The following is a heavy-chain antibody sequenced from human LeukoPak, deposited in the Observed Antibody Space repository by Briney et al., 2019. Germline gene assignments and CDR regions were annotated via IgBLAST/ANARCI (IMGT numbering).Heavy chain of an antibody. J-gene: IGHJ4*02. CDR1: GFTFSSYA. V-gene: IGHV3-23*01. CDR2: ISGSGGST. CDR3: AKDLSDCSSTSCFSRYY. D-gene: IGHD2-2*01. Sequence: PGGSLRLSCAASGFTFSSYAMSWVRQAPGKGLEWVSAISGSGGSTYYADSVKGRFTISRDNSKNTLYLQMNSLRAEDTAVYYCAKDLSDCSSTSCFSRYYWGQGTLVTVSS.